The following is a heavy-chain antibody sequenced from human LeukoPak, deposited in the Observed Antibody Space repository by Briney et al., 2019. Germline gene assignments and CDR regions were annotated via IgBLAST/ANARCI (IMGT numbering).Heavy chain of an antibody. Sequence: GSLRLSCAASGFTFSNYWMSWVRQAPGKGLEWVANIKQDGSEKYYVDSVKGRFTISRDNAKNSLYLQMNSLRAEDTAVYYCARDKGDYDTSGSLFVFGGQGTLVTVSS. CDR2: IKQDGSEK. CDR1: GFTFSNYW. CDR3: ARDKGDYDTSGSLFVF. D-gene: IGHD3-22*01. V-gene: IGHV3-7*03. J-gene: IGHJ4*02.